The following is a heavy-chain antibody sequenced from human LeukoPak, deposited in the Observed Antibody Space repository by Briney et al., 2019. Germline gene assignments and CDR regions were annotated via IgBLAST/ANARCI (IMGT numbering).Heavy chain of an antibody. CDR2: ISYDGRNK. D-gene: IGHD1-14*01. Sequence: GGSLRLSCAASGFTFSSYAMHWVRQAPGKGLEWVAVISYDGRNKYYTDSVRGRFPISRDNSKNTLYLQKNSLRAEDTAVYYCARNFNHFDYWGQGTLVTVSS. J-gene: IGHJ4*02. CDR3: ARNFNHFDY. V-gene: IGHV3-30*04. CDR1: GFTFSSYA.